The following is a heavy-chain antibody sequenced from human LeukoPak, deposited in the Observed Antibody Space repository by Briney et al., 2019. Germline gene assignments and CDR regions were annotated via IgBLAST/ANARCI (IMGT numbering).Heavy chain of an antibody. J-gene: IGHJ4*02. CDR3: ARGWTWIQLWDGYFDY. CDR2: ISYDGSNK. V-gene: IGHV3-30*19. Sequence: GGSLRLSCAASGFTFSSYGMHWVRQAPGKGLEWVAVISYDGSNKYYADSVKGRFTISRDNSKNTLYLQMNSLRAEDTAVYYCARGWTWIQLWDGYFDYWGQGTLVTVSS. CDR1: GFTFSSYG. D-gene: IGHD5-18*01.